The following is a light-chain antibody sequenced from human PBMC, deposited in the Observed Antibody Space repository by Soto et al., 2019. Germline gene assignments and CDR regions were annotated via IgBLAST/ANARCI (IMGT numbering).Light chain of an antibody. V-gene: IGKV3-20*01. J-gene: IGKJ2*01. Sequence: EIFLTQSPGTLSLSPGERATLSCRTSQSVGSTYLAWYQQKPGQAPGLLIYEASRRATGIPDRFSGSGSGTDFTLTISRLEPEDFAVYYCQQFGSAPRYTFGQGTKLEI. CDR2: EAS. CDR3: QQFGSAPRYT. CDR1: QSVGSTY.